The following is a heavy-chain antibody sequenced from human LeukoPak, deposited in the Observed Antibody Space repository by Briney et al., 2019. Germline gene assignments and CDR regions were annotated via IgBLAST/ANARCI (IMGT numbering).Heavy chain of an antibody. CDR2: ISSSGSTM. J-gene: IGHJ5*02. CDR1: GFTFSSFE. V-gene: IGHV3-48*03. D-gene: IGHD4/OR15-4a*01. Sequence: PGGSLRLSCAASGFTFSSFEMNWVRQAPGKGLEWLSYISSSGSTMLYADSVKGRFIISRDNAKNSLYLQMNSLRAEDTAVYFCARDLRHIGASDYSDSPSWGPGTLVTVSS. CDR3: ARDLRHIGASDYSDSPS.